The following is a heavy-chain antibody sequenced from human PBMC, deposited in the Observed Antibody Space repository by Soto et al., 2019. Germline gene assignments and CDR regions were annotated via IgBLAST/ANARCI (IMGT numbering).Heavy chain of an antibody. CDR3: ARDPDYCSGGSCYPEAGYYGMDV. J-gene: IGHJ6*02. Sequence: ASVKVSCKASGGTFSSYAISWVRQAPGQGLEWMGGIIPIFGTANYAQKFQGRVTITADESTSTAYMELSSLRSEDTAVYYCARDPDYCSGGSCYPEAGYYGMDVWGQGTTVTVSS. CDR1: GGTFSSYA. D-gene: IGHD2-15*01. CDR2: IIPIFGTA. V-gene: IGHV1-69*13.